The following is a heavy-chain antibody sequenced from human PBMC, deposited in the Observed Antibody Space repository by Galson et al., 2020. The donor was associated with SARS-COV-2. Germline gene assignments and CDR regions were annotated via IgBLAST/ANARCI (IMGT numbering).Heavy chain of an antibody. J-gene: IGHJ4*02. CDR1: GFSFSNYV. CDR2: ITTTGYYG. D-gene: IGHD3-22*01. CDR3: AKSNSDSSGYKYFDF. V-gene: IGHV3-23*01. Sequence: GESLKISCAVSGFSFSNYVFNWVRQAPGKGLEWVSHITTTGYYGEYADSVKGRFTISRDNSKNTVYLRMDNLRAEDTAVYYCAKSNSDSSGYKYFDFWGQGILVTVSS.